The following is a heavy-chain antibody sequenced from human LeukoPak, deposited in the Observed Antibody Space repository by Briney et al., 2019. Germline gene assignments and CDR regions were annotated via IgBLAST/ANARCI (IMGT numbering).Heavy chain of an antibody. CDR2: ISCNSGSI. V-gene: IGHV3-9*03. D-gene: IGHD6-19*01. J-gene: IGHJ4*02. CDR1: GFTFDDYA. Sequence: GRSLRLSCAASGFTFDDYAMHWVRQAPGKGLEWVSGISCNSGSIVYADAVKGRFTISRDNAKNSLYMQMNSLRAEDMALSYCEKGYSSGWGPFDYWGQGTLVTVSS. CDR3: EKGYSSGWGPFDY.